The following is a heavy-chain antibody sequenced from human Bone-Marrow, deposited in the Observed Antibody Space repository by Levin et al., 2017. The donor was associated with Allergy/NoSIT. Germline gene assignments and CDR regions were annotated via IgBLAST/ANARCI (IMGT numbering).Heavy chain of an antibody. V-gene: IGHV4-34*01. CDR1: GGSFTDYY. CDR2: VYRSGTT. Sequence: SETLSLTCAVFGGSFTDYYWNWVRQPPGKGLEWIGQVYRSGTTTYNPSLKSRVTISLDTPKKQFSLTLSSVSAADTAIYYCARRRLHYYYGLDVWGQGTTVNVSS. CDR3: ARRRLHYYYGLDV. J-gene: IGHJ6*02.